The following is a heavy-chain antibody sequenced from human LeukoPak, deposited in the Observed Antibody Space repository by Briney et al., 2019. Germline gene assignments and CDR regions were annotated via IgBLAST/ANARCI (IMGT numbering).Heavy chain of an antibody. J-gene: IGHJ4*02. D-gene: IGHD5-24*01. V-gene: IGHV4-38-2*02. Sequence: SETLSLTCTVSGYSISSGYYWGRIRQPPGKGLEWIGSIYHSGSTYYNPSLKSRVTISVDTSKNQFSLKLSSVTAADTAVYYCARSLPRDGYNVYYWGQGTLVTVSS. CDR1: GYSISSGYY. CDR3: ARSLPRDGYNVYY. CDR2: IYHSGST.